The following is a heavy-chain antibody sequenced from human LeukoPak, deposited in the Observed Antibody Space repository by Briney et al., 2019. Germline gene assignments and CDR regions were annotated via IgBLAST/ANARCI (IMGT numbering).Heavy chain of an antibody. CDR2: INHSGST. V-gene: IGHV4-39*07. CDR3: ASRELPDYYGSGSPNWFDP. Sequence: SETLSLTCTVSGGSISSSSYYWGWLRQPPGKGLEWIGEINHSGSTNYNPSLKSRVTISVDTSKNQFSLKLSSVTAADTAVYYCASRELPDYYGSGSPNWFDPWGQGTLVTVSS. J-gene: IGHJ5*02. CDR1: GGSISSSSYY. D-gene: IGHD3-10*01.